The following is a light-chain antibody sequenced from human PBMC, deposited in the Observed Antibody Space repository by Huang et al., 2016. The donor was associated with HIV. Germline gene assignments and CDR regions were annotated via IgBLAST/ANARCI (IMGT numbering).Light chain of an antibody. Sequence: DIQMTQSPSSLSASVGDRVTITCRASQGISNSLAWYQQKPGRAPKLLLFSVSRLESGFPSRFSGGGSGTDYTRTITSLQPEDFATYYCQQYYGTPLTFGGGTKVEIK. CDR1: QGISNS. CDR2: SVS. J-gene: IGKJ4*01. CDR3: QQYYGTPLT. V-gene: IGKV1-NL1*01.